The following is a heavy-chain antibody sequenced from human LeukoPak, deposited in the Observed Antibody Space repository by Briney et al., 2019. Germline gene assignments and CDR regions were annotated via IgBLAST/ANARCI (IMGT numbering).Heavy chain of an antibody. V-gene: IGHV4-38-2*02. CDR2: IYHSGNT. D-gene: IGHD3-3*01. J-gene: IGHJ4*02. CDR1: GYSISSGYY. Sequence: PSETLSLTCTVSGYSISSGYYWAWIRQPPGKGLQWIGNIYHSGNTYYNPSLKSRVSISVDTSKNQFSLRLTSVTAADTAVYYCARDQGYYDFWSGYYYFDYWGQGTLVTVSS. CDR3: ARDQGYYDFWSGYYYFDY.